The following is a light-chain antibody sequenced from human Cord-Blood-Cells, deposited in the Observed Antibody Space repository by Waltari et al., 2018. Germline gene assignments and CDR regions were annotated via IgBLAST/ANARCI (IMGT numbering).Light chain of an antibody. Sequence: QSALTQPASVSGSPGQPITIPCTGTSSDVWRYNLVSWYQQHPGKAPKLMIYEGSKRPSGVSNRFSGSKAGNTASLTISGLQAEDEADYYCCSYAGSSTYVFGTGTKVTVL. CDR1: SSDVWRYNL. V-gene: IGLV2-23*01. CDR2: EGS. J-gene: IGLJ1*01. CDR3: CSYAGSSTYV.